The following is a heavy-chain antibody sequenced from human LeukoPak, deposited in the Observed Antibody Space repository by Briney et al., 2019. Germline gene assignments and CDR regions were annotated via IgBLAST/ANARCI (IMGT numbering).Heavy chain of an antibody. CDR3: ARDRQDYVWGSYRDY. Sequence: SETLSLTCTVSGGSISSYYWSWIRQPPGKGLEWIGYIYHSGSTYYNPSLKSRVTISVDRSKNQFSLKLSSVTAADTAVYCCARDRQDYVWGSYRDYWGQGTLVTVSS. CDR1: GGSISSYY. CDR2: IYHSGST. D-gene: IGHD3-16*02. J-gene: IGHJ4*02. V-gene: IGHV4-59*12.